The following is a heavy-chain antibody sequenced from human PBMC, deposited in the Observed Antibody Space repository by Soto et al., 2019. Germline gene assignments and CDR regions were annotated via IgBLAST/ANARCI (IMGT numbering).Heavy chain of an antibody. CDR2: ISSSGYI. D-gene: IGHD2-15*01. V-gene: IGHV3-21*01. J-gene: IGHJ6*01. CDR3: ARDCSGGSCYPGMDV. CDR1: VFNFNIYT. Sequence: PWGSLLLSCASSVFNFNIYTINWVGQAPGKRLEWLSSISSSGYIFSTDSVRGRFTISRDNAKNSVYLRINSLRAEDTAVYFCARDCSGGSCYPGMDVWGQGTTVTVSS.